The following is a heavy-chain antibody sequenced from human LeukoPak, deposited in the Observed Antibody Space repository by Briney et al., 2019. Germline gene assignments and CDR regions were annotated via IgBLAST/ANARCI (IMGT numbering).Heavy chain of an antibody. CDR2: IYHSGST. CDR1: GGSISSSNW. J-gene: IGHJ4*02. D-gene: IGHD3-22*01. CDR3: ARVVYDSSGYNFAF. Sequence: SETLSLTCAVSGGSISSSNWWSWVRQPPGKGLEWIGEIYHSGSTNYNPSLKSRLTISADTSKNQFSLKLSSVTAADTAVYYCARVVYDSSGYNFAFWGQGTLVTVSS. V-gene: IGHV4-4*02.